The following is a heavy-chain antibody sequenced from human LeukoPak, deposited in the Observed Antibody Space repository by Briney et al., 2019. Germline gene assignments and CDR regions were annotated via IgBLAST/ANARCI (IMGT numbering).Heavy chain of an antibody. Sequence: PGGSLRLSCAASGFTFSSYGMHWVRQAPGKGLEWVAVISYDGSNKYYADSVKGRFTISRDNSKNTLYLQMNSLRAEDTAVYYCAKVTTMIGELSDYWGQGTLVTVSS. J-gene: IGHJ4*02. CDR2: ISYDGSNK. CDR1: GFTFSSYG. D-gene: IGHD3-22*01. CDR3: AKVTTMIGELSDY. V-gene: IGHV3-30*18.